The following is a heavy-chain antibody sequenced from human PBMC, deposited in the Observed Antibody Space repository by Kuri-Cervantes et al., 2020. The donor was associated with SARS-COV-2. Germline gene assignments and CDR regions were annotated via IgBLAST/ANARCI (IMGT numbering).Heavy chain of an antibody. Sequence: SVKVSCKASGYTFTSYDINWVRQAPGQGLEWIGGIIPFVTSPYYAQKFQGRVTIATDASTGTAYMGLSSLISEDTAMYYCAGQDDYDRSGLTWAFDIWGHGTMVTVSS. CDR1: GYTFTSYD. D-gene: IGHD3-22*01. J-gene: IGHJ3*02. CDR2: IIPFVTSP. CDR3: AGQDDYDRSGLTWAFDI. V-gene: IGHV1-69*05.